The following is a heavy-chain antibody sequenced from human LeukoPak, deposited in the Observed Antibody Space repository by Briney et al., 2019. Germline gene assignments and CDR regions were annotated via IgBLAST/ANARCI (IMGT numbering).Heavy chain of an antibody. CDR1: GDSISSYY. CDR2: IYHSGST. V-gene: IGHV4-59*08. D-gene: IGHD1-26*01. CDR3: ARHRALIVGATDFDY. J-gene: IGHJ4*02. Sequence: KSSETLSLTCTVSGDSISSYYWNWIRQPPGGGLEWVGYIYHSGSTNYNPSLKSRVTISVDTSKNQFSLKLSSVTAADTAVYYCARHRALIVGATDFDYWGQGTLVTVSS.